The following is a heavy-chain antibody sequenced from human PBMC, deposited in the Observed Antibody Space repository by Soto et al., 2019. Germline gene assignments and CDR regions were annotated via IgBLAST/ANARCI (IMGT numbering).Heavy chain of an antibody. CDR1: GGSSSSYY. CDR3: ARVHSSGWYYFDY. CDR2: IYYSGST. J-gene: IGHJ4*02. D-gene: IGHD6-19*01. V-gene: IGHV4-59*01. Sequence: PSETLSLTCTVAGGSSSSYYWSWIRQPPGKGLEWIGYIYYSGSTNYNPSLKSRVTISVDTSKNQFSLKLSSVTAADTAVYYCARVHSSGWYYFDYWGQGTLVTVSS.